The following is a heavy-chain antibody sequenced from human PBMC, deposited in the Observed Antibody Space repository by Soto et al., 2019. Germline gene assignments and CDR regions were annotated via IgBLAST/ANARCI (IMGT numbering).Heavy chain of an antibody. CDR2: VSGIGDET. CDR3: AKGGHLSFFDY. CDR1: GLKFSHYA. Sequence: EVQLSDSGGGLVQPGGSLRLSCEASGLKFSHYAMTWVRQAPWRGPEWVSTVSGIGDETFYADSVRGRFTISRDNSKDTAYLVMNSLRVEDTAVYYCAKGGHLSFFDYWGQGTLVTVSS. V-gene: IGHV3-23*01. J-gene: IGHJ4*02.